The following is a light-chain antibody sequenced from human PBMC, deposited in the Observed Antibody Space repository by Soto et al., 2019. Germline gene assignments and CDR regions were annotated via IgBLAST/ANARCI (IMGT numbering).Light chain of an antibody. J-gene: IGKJ1*01. V-gene: IGKV3-20*01. CDR2: GAS. CDR3: QQYGSSPWT. CDR1: HSVSSSY. Sequence: EMVMTQSPATLSVSPGERATLSCRASHSVSSSYLAWYQQKPGQAPRLLIYGASSRATGIPDRFSGSGSGTDFTLTISRLEPEDFAVYYCQQYGSSPWTFGQGTKVDI.